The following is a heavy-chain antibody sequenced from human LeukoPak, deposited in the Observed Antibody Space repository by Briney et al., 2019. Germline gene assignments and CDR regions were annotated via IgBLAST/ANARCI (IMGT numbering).Heavy chain of an antibody. D-gene: IGHD2-2*01. J-gene: IGHJ4*02. CDR3: ANSVPRVPAAPGYFDY. CDR2: IYYGGST. Sequence: SETLSLTCTVSGGSVNSGSYYWSWVRQPPEKGLEWIGYIYYGGSTNYNPSLKRRVTISVDTSKNQFSLKLSSVTAADTAMYNCANSVPRVPAAPGYFDYWGPGSLVTVSS. CDR1: GGSVNSGSYY. V-gene: IGHV4-61*01.